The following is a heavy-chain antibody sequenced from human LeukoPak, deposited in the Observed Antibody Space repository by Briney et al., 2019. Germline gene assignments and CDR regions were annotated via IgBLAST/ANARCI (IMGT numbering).Heavy chain of an antibody. Sequence: GGSQRLSCAASGFTFSSYDMHWVRQATGKGLEWVSAIGTAGDPYYPGSVKGRFTISRENAKNSLYLQMNSLRAGDTAVYYCARSDLGDAFDIWGQGTMVTVSS. D-gene: IGHD3-10*01. CDR2: IGTAGDP. V-gene: IGHV3-13*05. CDR1: GFTFSSYD. CDR3: ARSDLGDAFDI. J-gene: IGHJ3*02.